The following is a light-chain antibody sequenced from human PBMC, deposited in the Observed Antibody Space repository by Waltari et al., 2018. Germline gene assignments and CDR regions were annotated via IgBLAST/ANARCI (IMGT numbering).Light chain of an antibody. CDR3: SSYAGRNGVI. V-gene: IGLV2-8*01. J-gene: IGLJ2*01. CDR2: EVT. CDR1: SSDVGAYNY. Sequence: QSALTQPPSASGSPGQSVTISCTGTSSDVGAYNYVSWYQQHPGKAPKLVLSEVTPRPAGVPDRFSGSKSGNTASLTVSGLQAEDEAVYYCSSYAGRNGVIFGGGTMLTVL.